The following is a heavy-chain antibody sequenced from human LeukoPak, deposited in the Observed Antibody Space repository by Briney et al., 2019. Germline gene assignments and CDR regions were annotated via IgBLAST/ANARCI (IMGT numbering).Heavy chain of an antibody. CDR3: ARGKYGYCGGDCSIGYFDY. CDR2: IIPIFGTA. J-gene: IGHJ4*02. V-gene: IGHV1-69*13. D-gene: IGHD2-21*02. CDR1: GGTFSSYA. Sequence: SVNVSCKASGGTFSSYAISWVRQAPGQGLEWMGGIIPIFGTANYAQKFQGRVTITADESTSTAYMELSSLRSEDTAVYYCARGKYGYCGGDCSIGYFDYWGQGTLVTVSS.